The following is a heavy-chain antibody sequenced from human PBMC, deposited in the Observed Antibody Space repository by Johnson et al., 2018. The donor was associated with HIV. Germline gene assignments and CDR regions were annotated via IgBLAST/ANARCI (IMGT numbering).Heavy chain of an antibody. CDR1: GFTFDDYA. CDR2: ISWHSGSI. D-gene: IGHD1-1*01. V-gene: IGHV3-9*01. J-gene: IGHJ3*02. CDR3: AKANWNGDAFDI. Sequence: VQLVESGGGLVQPGRSLRLSCAASGFTFDDYAMHWVRQAPGKGPEWVSGISWHSGSIGYADSVKGRFTISRDNAKNSLYLQMNSLRAEDTALYYCAKANWNGDAFDIWGQGTMVTVSS.